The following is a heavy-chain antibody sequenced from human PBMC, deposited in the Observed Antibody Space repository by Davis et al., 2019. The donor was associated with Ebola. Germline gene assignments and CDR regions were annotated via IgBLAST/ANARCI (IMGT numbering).Heavy chain of an antibody. V-gene: IGHV1-18*01. CDR3: ARVAATEADY. J-gene: IGHJ4*02. D-gene: IGHD2-15*01. CDR2: ISAYNGNT. CDR1: GYTFNLYG. Sequence: ASVKVSCKASGYTFNLYGISWVRQAPGQGLEWMGWISAYNGNTNYAQRFQDRVTMTTDTSTSTAYMELRSLRSDDTAVYYCARVAATEADYWGQGTLVTVSS.